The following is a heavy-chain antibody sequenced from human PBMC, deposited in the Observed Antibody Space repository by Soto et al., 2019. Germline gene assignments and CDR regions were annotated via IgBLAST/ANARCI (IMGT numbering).Heavy chain of an antibody. V-gene: IGHV3-23*01. CDR2: ISGSGGST. CDR1: GFTFSSYA. CDR3: AKGMKGYGSGSFPADC. D-gene: IGHD3-10*01. J-gene: IGHJ4*02. Sequence: GGSLRLSCAASGFTFSSYAMSWVRQAPGKGLEWVSAISGSGGSTYYADSVKGRFTISRDNSKNTLYLQMNSLRAEDTAVYYCAKGMKGYGSGSFPADCWGQGTLVTVSS.